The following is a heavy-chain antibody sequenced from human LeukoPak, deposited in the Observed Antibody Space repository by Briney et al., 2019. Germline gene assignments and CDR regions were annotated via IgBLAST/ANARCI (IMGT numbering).Heavy chain of an antibody. CDR2: IYYSGST. CDR1: GGSISSSSYY. D-gene: IGHD2-8*01. CDR3: ARVGRYCTNGVCYNMDV. Sequence: SETLSLTCTVSGGSISSSSYYWGWIRQPPGKGLEWIGSIYYSGSTYYNPSLKSRVTISVDTSKNQFSLKLSSVTAADTAVHYCARVGRYCTNGVCYNMDVWGKGTTVTVSS. V-gene: IGHV4-39*01. J-gene: IGHJ6*03.